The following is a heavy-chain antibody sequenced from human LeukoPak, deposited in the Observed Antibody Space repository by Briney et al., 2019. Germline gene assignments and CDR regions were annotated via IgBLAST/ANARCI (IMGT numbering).Heavy chain of an antibody. CDR1: GGSISSGGYY. CDR3: AGVGSVTVSTSWFDP. D-gene: IGHD4-11*01. V-gene: IGHV4-31*03. J-gene: IGHJ5*02. CDR2: IYYSGST. Sequence: SETLSLTCTVSGGSISSGGYYWSWIRQHPGEGLEWIGYIYYSGSTYYNPSLKSRVTISLDTSKNQFSLKLSSVTAADTAVYYCAGVGSVTVSTSWFDPWGQGTLVTVSS.